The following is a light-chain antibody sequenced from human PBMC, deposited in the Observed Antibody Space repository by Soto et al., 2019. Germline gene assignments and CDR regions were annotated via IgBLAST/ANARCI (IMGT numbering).Light chain of an antibody. V-gene: IGLV2-8*01. CDR2: EVS. CDR1: SSDVGGYNY. CDR3: SSYAGSNNEV. J-gene: IGLJ2*01. Sequence: QSALTQHPSASGSPGQSVTISCTGTSSDVGGYNYVSWYQQHPGKAPKLMIYEVSKRPSGVPDRFSGSKSGNTASLTVSGLQAEDEADYYCSSYAGSNNEVVGGGTQLTVL.